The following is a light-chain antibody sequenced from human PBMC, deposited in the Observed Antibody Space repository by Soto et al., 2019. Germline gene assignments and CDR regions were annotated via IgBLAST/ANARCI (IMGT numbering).Light chain of an antibody. J-gene: IGKJ4*01. V-gene: IGKV3-15*01. CDR2: GAS. Sequence: EIVMTQSPATLSVSPGERATLSCRASQSVSSNLAWYQQTPGQAPRLLIYGASTRATGIPARFSGSGSGTESTLTISSLQSEDFAVYYCQQYNNWPPLTFGGGTKVEIK. CDR1: QSVSSN. CDR3: QQYNNWPPLT.